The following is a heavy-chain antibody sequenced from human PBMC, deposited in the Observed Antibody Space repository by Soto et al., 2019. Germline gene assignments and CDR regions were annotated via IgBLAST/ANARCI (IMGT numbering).Heavy chain of an antibody. V-gene: IGHV3-15*01. CDR3: TSAFALFCGADCAQSDYFDY. J-gene: IGHJ4*02. CDR2: IKSETDGGTT. D-gene: IGHD2-21*02. Sequence: PGGSLRLSCAASGFIFSNTWMSWVRQAPGKGLEWIGRIKSETDGGTTNYAAPVKGRFTISRDDSKNTLYLQMNSLKTEDTALYYCTSAFALFCGADCAQSDYFDYWGQGTLVTVSS. CDR1: GFIFSNTW.